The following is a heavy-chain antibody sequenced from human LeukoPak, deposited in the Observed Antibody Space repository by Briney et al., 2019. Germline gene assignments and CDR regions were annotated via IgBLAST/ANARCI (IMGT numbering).Heavy chain of an antibody. CDR2: IWYDGSNK. D-gene: IGHD2-2*02. CDR3: ARKGYCSSTSCYKDWFDP. Sequence: PGRSLRLSCAASGFTFSSYGMHWVRQAPGKGLEWVAVIWYDGSNKYYADSVKGRFTISRDNSKNTLYLQMNSLRAEDTAVYYCARKGYCSSTSCYKDWFDPWGQGTLVTVSS. J-gene: IGHJ5*02. V-gene: IGHV3-33*01. CDR1: GFTFSSYG.